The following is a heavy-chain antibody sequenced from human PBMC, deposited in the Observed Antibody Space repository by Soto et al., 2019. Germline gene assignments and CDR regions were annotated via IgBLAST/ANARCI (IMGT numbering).Heavy chain of an antibody. D-gene: IGHD1-20*01. CDR3: AKYKAPYFDY. V-gene: IGHV3-30*18. Sequence: GGSLRLSCAASGFIFRSSGMHWVRQAPGKGLEWVAAISHDGSTKSYGDSVKGRLTISRDTSKNTLYLQMSGLRVEDTALYYCAKYKAPYFDYWGQGTLVTVSS. J-gene: IGHJ4*02. CDR1: GFIFRSSG. CDR2: ISHDGSTK.